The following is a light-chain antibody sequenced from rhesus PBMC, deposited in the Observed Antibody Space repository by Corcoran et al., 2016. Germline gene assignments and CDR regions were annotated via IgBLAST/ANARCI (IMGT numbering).Light chain of an antibody. J-gene: IGKJ1*01. Sequence: DIQMTQSPSSLSASVGDRVTITCRASQGITNDLAWYQQQPGETPKLLLYEASSLQSGIPSRFSGSGSGTYFTLTISSLQSEDFATYYCQHYYSTPRTFGQGTKVEIK. CDR2: EAS. V-gene: IGKV1-25*01. CDR1: QGITND. CDR3: QHYYSTPRT.